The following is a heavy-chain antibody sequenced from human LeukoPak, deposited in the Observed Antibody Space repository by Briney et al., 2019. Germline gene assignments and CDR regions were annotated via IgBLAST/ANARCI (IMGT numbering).Heavy chain of an antibody. J-gene: IGHJ5*02. Sequence: GRSLRLSCAASGFTFSSYAMHWVRQAPGKGLEWVAVISYDGSNKYYADSVKGRFTLSRDNAKNSLYLQMNSLRAEDTAVYYCARVGARPPFGWFDPWGQGTPVTVSS. V-gene: IGHV3-30-3*01. CDR1: GFTFSSYA. CDR3: ARVGARPPFGWFDP. CDR2: ISYDGSNK. D-gene: IGHD1-26*01.